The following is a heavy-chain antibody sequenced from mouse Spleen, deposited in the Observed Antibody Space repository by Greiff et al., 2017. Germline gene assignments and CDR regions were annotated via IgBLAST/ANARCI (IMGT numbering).Heavy chain of an antibody. CDR3: AREDYFAY. V-gene: IGHV1-69*02. CDR2: INPSDSDT. CDR1: GYTFTNHW. J-gene: IGHJ3*01. Sequence: QVQLQQPGAELVKPGAPVRLSCKASGYTFTNHWMNWVKQRPGRGLEWIGRINPSDSDTHYNQKFKDKATMTVDKSSTTAYIQLSSLTSDDSAVYYCAREDYFAYWGQGTLVTVSA. D-gene: IGHD2-4*01.